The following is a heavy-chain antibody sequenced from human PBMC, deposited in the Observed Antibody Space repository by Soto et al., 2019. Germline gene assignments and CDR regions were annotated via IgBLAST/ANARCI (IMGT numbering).Heavy chain of an antibody. V-gene: IGHV3-33*01. Sequence: QVKLEESGGGVVQPGRSRRLSCAVSGFTFSSYGMHWVRQAPGKGPEWVAGIWFDGSETFYADSVKGRFTISRDNSKKSLYLQMNSLRVDDTAVYYCTRGRIVVQPVDAWGRGNLVTVSP. CDR1: GFTFSSYG. CDR3: TRGRIVVQPVDA. CDR2: IWFDGSET. J-gene: IGHJ5*02. D-gene: IGHD2-2*01.